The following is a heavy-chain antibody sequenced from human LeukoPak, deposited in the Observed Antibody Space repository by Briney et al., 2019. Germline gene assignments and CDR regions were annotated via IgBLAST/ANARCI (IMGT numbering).Heavy chain of an antibody. V-gene: IGHV3-23*01. Sequence: GGSLRLSCAASGFTVSSNYMCWVRQAPGKGLEWVSGISGSGGRTYYADSVKGRFTISRDNSKNTLSLQMNILRAEDTAVFYCAKSLWFGEMGFDCWGQGTLVTVSS. J-gene: IGHJ4*02. D-gene: IGHD3-10*01. CDR2: ISGSGGRT. CDR1: GFTVSSNY. CDR3: AKSLWFGEMGFDC.